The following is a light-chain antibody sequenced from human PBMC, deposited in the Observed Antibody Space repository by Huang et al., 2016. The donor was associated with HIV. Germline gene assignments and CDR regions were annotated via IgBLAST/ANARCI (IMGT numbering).Light chain of an antibody. J-gene: IGKJ4*01. CDR3: QQRSKD. CDR2: DAS. V-gene: IGKV3-11*01. Sequence: EVVLTQSQATLSLSPGDRATLSCRASEGVGNSLAWYQQRPGQAPRLLIYDASDRAPGIPARFSGSGSGTDFTLTISSLEPEDIAVYYCQQRSKDFGGGTKVEIK. CDR1: EGVGNS.